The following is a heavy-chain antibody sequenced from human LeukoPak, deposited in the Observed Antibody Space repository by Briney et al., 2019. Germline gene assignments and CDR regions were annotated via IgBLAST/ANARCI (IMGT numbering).Heavy chain of an antibody. CDR2: ISGSGGST. Sequence: PGGSLRLSCTASGFTFSSYAMSWVRQAPGKGLEWVSGISGSGGSTYYADSVKGRFTFSRDNSKNTLVLQMNSLRAEDTAVYYCAKDPSRYSNGVVDYWGQGTLVTVSS. D-gene: IGHD6-19*01. V-gene: IGHV3-23*01. CDR3: AKDPSRYSNGVVDY. CDR1: GFTFSSYA. J-gene: IGHJ4*02.